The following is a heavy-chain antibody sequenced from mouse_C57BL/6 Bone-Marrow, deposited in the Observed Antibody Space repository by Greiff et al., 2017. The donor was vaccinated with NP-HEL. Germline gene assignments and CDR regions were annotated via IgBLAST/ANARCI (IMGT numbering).Heavy chain of an antibody. CDR3: TRSLPLYYYGSSYFDY. D-gene: IGHD1-1*01. CDR1: GYTFTDYE. J-gene: IGHJ2*01. V-gene: IGHV1-15*01. CDR2: IDPETGGT. Sequence: VQGVESGAELVRPGASVTLSCKASGYTFTDYEMHWVKQTPVHGLEWIGAIDPETGGTAYNQKFKGKAILTADKSSSTAYMELRSLTSEDSAVYYCTRSLPLYYYGSSYFDYWGQGTTLTVSS.